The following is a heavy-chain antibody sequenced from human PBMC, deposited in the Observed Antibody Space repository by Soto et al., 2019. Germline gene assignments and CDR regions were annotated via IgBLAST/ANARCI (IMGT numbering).Heavy chain of an antibody. V-gene: IGHV3-30*18. D-gene: IGHD2-8*01. CDR2: ISYDGSNK. Sequence: PGGSLRLSCAASGFTFSSYGMHWVRQAPGKGLEWVAVISYDGSNKYYADSVKGRFTISRDNSKNTLYLQMNSLRAEDTAVYYVANEIYHFCHCTLSGGFDPWGQGTLVTVSS. J-gene: IGHJ5*02. CDR1: GFTFSSYG. CDR3: ANEIYHFCHCTLSGGFDP.